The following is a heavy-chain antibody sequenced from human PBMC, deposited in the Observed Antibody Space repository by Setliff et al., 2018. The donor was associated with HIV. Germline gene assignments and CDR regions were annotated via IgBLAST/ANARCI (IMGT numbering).Heavy chain of an antibody. CDR1: GGSGGTFSSNT. CDR3: ARDYYGSSGYPIATYYFDY. Sequence: SVKVSCKASGGSGGTFSSNTISWVRQAPGQGLEWMGGIIPIFGTANFAQKFQGWVTMTRDTSISTAYMELSRLRSDDTAVYYCARDYYGSSGYPIATYYFDYWGQGTLVTVSS. J-gene: IGHJ4*02. CDR2: IIPIFGTA. D-gene: IGHD3-22*01. V-gene: IGHV1-69*05.